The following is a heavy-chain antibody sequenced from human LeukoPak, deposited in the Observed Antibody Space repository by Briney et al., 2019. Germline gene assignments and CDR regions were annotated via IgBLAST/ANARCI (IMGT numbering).Heavy chain of an antibody. V-gene: IGHV4-38-2*02. CDR2: IYHSGGT. Sequence: PSETLSLTCTVSGYSISSGYYWGWIRQAPGKGLEWIGNIYHSGGTYNNPSLKSRVTISVDTSKNQFSLKLSSVTAADTAVYYCARTEESGYSYGYFGYYYYMDVWGKGTTVTVSS. CDR1: GYSISSGYY. J-gene: IGHJ6*03. D-gene: IGHD5-18*01. CDR3: ARTEESGYSYGYFGYYYYMDV.